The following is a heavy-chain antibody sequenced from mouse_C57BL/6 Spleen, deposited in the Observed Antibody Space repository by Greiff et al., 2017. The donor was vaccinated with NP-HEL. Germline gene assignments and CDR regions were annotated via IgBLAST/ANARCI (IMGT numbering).Heavy chain of an antibody. CDR2: IYPSDSET. V-gene: IGHV1-61*01. CDR1: GYTFTSYW. D-gene: IGHD1-1*01. J-gene: IGHJ2*01. CDR3: ARQGIYYYGSFYFDY. Sequence: QVQLQQPGAELVRPGSSVKLSCKASGYTFTSYWMDWVKQRPGQGLEWIGNIYPSDSETHYNQKFKDKATLTVDKSSSTAYMQLSSLTSEDSAVYYCARQGIYYYGSFYFDYWGQGTTLTVSS.